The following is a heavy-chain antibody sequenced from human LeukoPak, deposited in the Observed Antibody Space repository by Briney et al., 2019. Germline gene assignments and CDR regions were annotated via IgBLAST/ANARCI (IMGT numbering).Heavy chain of an antibody. CDR1: GGSSSGYY. V-gene: IGHV4-34*01. Sequence: SVTLSLTCAVYGGSSSGYYWSWIRQPPGKGLEWIGEINHSGSTNYNPSLKSRVTISVETSKNQFSLKLSSVTAADTAVYYCARDPGYSGYFDYWGQGTLVTVSS. J-gene: IGHJ4*02. D-gene: IGHD5-12*01. CDR3: ARDPGYSGYFDY. CDR2: INHSGST.